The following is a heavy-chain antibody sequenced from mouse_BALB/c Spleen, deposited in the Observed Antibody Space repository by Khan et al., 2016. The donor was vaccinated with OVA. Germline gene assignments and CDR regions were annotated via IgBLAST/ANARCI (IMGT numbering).Heavy chain of an antibody. Sequence: QVQLMESGPAMMAPSQSLSITCTVSGFSLTNYGVHWVRQPPGKGLEWLGLIWAGGRTNYNSALMSRLCTSKDNSKRQVVIKLNSLHADDTAMYYGSRSFGYYGWYFDVWGAGTTVTVSS. D-gene: IGHD2-3*01. CDR2: IWAGGRT. V-gene: IGHV2-9*02. J-gene: IGHJ1*01. CDR3: SRSFGYYGWYFDV. CDR1: GFSLTNYG.